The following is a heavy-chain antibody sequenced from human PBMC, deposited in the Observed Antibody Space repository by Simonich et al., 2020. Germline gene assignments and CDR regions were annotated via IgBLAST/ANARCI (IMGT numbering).Heavy chain of an antibody. V-gene: IGHV3-74*01. CDR2: SNRDGSST. Sequence: EVQLVESGGGLVQPGGSLRLSCAASGFTFSSYWMPWVRQAPGKGLVGVSRSNRDGSSTSYADSVKGRFTISRDNAKNTLYLQMNSLRAEDTAVYYCAREAGDLWYFDLWGRGTLVTVSS. D-gene: IGHD7-27*01. J-gene: IGHJ2*01. CDR3: AREAGDLWYFDL. CDR1: GFTFSSYW.